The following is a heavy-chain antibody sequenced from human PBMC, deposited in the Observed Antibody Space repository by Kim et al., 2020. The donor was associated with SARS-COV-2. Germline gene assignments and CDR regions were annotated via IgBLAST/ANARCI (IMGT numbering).Heavy chain of an antibody. V-gene: IGHV3-23*01. Sequence: SMKGRITISRDSSNNTLYLQMSSLRAEDTAVYYCAKDFGYCTGTSCYAFDVGGQGTVVTVSS. D-gene: IGHD2-15*01. CDR3: AKDFGYCTGTSCYAFDV. J-gene: IGHJ3*01.